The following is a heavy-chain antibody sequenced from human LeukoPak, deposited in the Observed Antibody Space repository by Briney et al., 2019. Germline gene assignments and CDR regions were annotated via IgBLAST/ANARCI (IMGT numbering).Heavy chain of an antibody. V-gene: IGHV3-23*01. CDR3: AKDNFRGTSPQDY. CDR2: ISGSGGST. D-gene: IGHD3-16*01. J-gene: IGHJ4*02. Sequence: PGGSLRLSCAASGFTFSSYAMSWVRQAPGKGLEWVSAISGSGGSTYYADSVKGRFTTSRDNSKNTLYLQMNSLRAEDTAVYYCAKDNFRGTSPQDYWGQGTLVTVSS. CDR1: GFTFSSYA.